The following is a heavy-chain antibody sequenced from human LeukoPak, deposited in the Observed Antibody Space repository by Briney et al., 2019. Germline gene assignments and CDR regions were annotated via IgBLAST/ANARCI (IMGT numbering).Heavy chain of an antibody. CDR1: GGSISSYY. D-gene: IGHD3-10*01. Sequence: SETLPLTCTVSGGSISSYYWSWIRQPAGKGLEWIGRIYTSGSTNYNPSLKSRVTMSVDTSKNQFSLKLSSVTAADTAVYYCARAGPIWFGELLSWFDPWGQGTLVTVSS. V-gene: IGHV4-4*07. J-gene: IGHJ5*02. CDR3: ARAGPIWFGELLSWFDP. CDR2: IYTSGST.